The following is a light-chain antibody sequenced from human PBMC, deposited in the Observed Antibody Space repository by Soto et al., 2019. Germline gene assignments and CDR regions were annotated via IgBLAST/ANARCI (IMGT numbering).Light chain of an antibody. CDR1: RSVGSSF. J-gene: IGKJ1*01. CDR3: QQYINSPWT. Sequence: EVVLTQSPGTLSLSPGERATLYCGASRSVGSSFLAWYQQKPGQAPRLLIYGASTRATGIPDRFSGSGSGTEYTLTISRLEPEDFAVYYCQQYINSPWTFGQGTKVEI. V-gene: IGKV3-20*01. CDR2: GAS.